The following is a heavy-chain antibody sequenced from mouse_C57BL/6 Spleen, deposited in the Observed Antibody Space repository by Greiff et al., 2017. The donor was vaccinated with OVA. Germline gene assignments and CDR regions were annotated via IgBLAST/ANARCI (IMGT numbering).Heavy chain of an antibody. CDR1: GYTFTSYW. D-gene: IGHD2-4*01. Sequence: VQLQQPGAELVKPGASVKMSCKASGYTFTSYWITWVKQRPGQGLEWIGDIYPGSGSTNYNEKFKSKATLTVDTSSSTAYMQLSSLTSEDSAVYDCARWDDYDEGDWFAYWGQGTLVTVSA. V-gene: IGHV1-55*01. J-gene: IGHJ3*01. CDR2: IYPGSGST. CDR3: ARWDDYDEGDWFAY.